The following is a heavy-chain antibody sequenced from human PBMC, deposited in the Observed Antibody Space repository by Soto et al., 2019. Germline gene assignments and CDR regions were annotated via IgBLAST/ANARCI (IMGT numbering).Heavy chain of an antibody. J-gene: IGHJ5*02. CDR3: ARLAPCAGDPCYSLHLDL. CDR2: ITPANGNT. CDR1: GYNFVTFG. D-gene: IGHD2-21*01. V-gene: IGHV1-18*01. Sequence: QVQLLQSGAEVKEPGASVKVSCKASGYNFVTFGVSWVRQAPGQGLEWMGWITPANGNTNYAQRFHGRATMTTDASTRTAYMEVRSLRSDVTDVYYCARLAPCAGDPCYSLHLDLWGQGALVTVAS.